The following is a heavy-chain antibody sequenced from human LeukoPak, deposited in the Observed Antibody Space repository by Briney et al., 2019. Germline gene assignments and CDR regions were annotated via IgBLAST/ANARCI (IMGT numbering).Heavy chain of an antibody. V-gene: IGHV4-30-2*01. Sequence: SETLSLTCTVSGASISSGGYFWSWIRQPPGKGLEWIGYIYHSGRTYYNPSLKSRVTMSVDRSKNQVSLKLSSVTAADTAVYYCARGGNSHYYPIDYWGQGTLVTVSS. CDR3: ARGGNSHYYPIDY. CDR1: GASISSGGYF. D-gene: IGHD2/OR15-2a*01. CDR2: IYHSGRT. J-gene: IGHJ4*02.